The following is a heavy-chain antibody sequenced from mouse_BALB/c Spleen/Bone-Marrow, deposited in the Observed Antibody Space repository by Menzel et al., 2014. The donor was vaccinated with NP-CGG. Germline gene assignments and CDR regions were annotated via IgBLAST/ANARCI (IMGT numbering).Heavy chain of an antibody. CDR1: GYTFTEYT. CDR2: INPNNGGT. Sequence: EVQLQQPGPELVNPGASVQISCKPSGYTFTEYTMHWVKQSHGKILEWIGGINPNNGGTTFNQKFKVKPTLTVDKSSSTAYMELRSLTSEDSAFYYCASHWFAYWGQGTLVTVSA. V-gene: IGHV1-18*01. J-gene: IGHJ3*01. CDR3: ASHWFAY.